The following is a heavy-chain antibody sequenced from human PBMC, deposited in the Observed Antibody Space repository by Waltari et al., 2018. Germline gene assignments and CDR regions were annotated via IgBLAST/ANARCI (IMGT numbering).Heavy chain of an antibody. V-gene: IGHV1-2*02. Sequence: QVLLAQSGAEVKMPGASVRVSCSGNTLSGYFLHLVRQAPGQGLEWMGWINFNTGGTLYAQKFQVRVTMTRDTSIATAYMELSGLRYDDTAGYYCATDRGGYPGMDVWGQGTTVTVSS. J-gene: IGHJ6*02. D-gene: IGHD5-12*01. CDR2: INFNTGGT. CDR1: GNTLSGYF. CDR3: ATDRGGYPGMDV.